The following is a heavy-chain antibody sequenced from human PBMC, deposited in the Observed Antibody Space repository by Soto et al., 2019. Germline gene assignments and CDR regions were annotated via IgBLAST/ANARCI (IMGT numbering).Heavy chain of an antibody. CDR1: GFTFSSYG. V-gene: IGHV3-33*01. CDR2: IWYDGSNK. CDR3: ARDQPDYEDAFDI. Sequence: PGGSLRLSCAASGFTFSSYGVHWVRQAPGKGLEWVAVIWYDGSNKYYADSVKGRFTISRDNSKNTLYLQMNSLRAEDTAVYYCARDQPDYEDAFDIWGQGTMVTVSS. J-gene: IGHJ3*02. D-gene: IGHD4-17*01.